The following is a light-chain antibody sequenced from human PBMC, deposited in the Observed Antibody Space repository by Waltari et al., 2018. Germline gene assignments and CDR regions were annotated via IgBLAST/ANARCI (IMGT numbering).Light chain of an antibody. CDR2: DES. J-gene: IGLJ2*01. CDR1: NIGSER. Sequence: SYVLPPPPSVSVAPGQTARITCGGNNIGSERVHWYQQKPGQAPVLVVYDESDRPSGIPERFSGSNSGNTATLTISRVEAGDEADYYCQVWDSSSDYPEVFGGGTNLTVL. CDR3: QVWDSSSDYPEV. V-gene: IGLV3-21*02.